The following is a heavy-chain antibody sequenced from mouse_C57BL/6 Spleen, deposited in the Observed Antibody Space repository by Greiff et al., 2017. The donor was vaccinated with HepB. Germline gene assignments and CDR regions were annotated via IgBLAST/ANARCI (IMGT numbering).Heavy chain of an antibody. J-gene: IGHJ1*03. V-gene: IGHV1-72*01. CDR3: ARRTVVATYWYFDV. CDR1: GYTFTSYW. Sequence: QVQLKQPGAELVKPGASVKLSCKASGYTFTSYWMHWVKQRPGRGLEWIGRIDPNSGGTKYNEKFKSKATLTVDKPSSTAYMQLSSLTSEDSAVYYCARRTVVATYWYFDVWGTGTTVTVSS. CDR2: IDPNSGGT. D-gene: IGHD1-1*01.